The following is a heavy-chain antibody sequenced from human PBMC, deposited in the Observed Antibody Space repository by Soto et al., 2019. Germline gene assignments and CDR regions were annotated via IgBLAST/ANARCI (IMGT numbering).Heavy chain of an antibody. CDR2: ISSNGGST. V-gene: IGHV3-64D*06. D-gene: IGHD5-12*01. J-gene: IGHJ4*02. CDR3: VKDHSDGYNPHYFDY. Sequence: PGGSLRLSCSASGFTFSSYAMHWVRQAPGKGLEYVSAISSNGGSTYYADSVKGRFTISRDNSKNTLYLQMSSLRAEDTAVYYCVKDHSDGYNPHYFDYWGQGXLVTVYS. CDR1: GFTFSSYA.